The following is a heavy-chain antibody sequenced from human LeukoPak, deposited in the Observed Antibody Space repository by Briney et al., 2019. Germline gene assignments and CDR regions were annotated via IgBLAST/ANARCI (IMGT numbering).Heavy chain of an antibody. V-gene: IGHV3-23*01. CDR1: GFTFSNYA. CDR2: ISGSGTYT. CDR3: TKDSGTYFHYFDY. D-gene: IGHD1-26*01. Sequence: RGSLRLSCAASGFTFSNYAMSWFRQAPGNGLEGVSGISGSGTYTYYADSVKGGFTISRGNSKNTLYLQMNSLRAEDTAVYYCTKDSGTYFHYFDYWGQGTPVTVSS. J-gene: IGHJ4*02.